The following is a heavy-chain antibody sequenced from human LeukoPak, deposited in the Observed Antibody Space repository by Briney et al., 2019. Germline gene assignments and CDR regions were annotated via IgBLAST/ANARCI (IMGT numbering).Heavy chain of an antibody. CDR1: GGSFSGYY. Sequence: SETLSLTCAVYGGSFSGYYWSWIRLPPGKGLEWIGEINHSGSTNYNPSLKSRVTISVDTSKNQFSLKLSSVTAADTAVYYCARRRLWFGELPLDYWGQGTLVTVSS. V-gene: IGHV4-34*01. CDR2: INHSGST. CDR3: ARRRLWFGELPLDY. D-gene: IGHD3-10*01. J-gene: IGHJ4*02.